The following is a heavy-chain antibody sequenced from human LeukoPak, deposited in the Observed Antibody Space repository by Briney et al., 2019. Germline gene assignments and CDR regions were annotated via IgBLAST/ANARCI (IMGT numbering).Heavy chain of an antibody. CDR1: GYSISSSSYY. J-gene: IGHJ6*03. D-gene: IGHD5-12*01. V-gene: IGHV4-39*01. Sequence: SETLSLTCAVSGYSISSSSYYWGWIRQPPGKGLEWIGSIYYSGSTYYNPSLKSRVTISVDTSKNQFSLKLSSVTAADTAVYYCARVASDYYYYYMDVWGKGTTVTVSS. CDR3: ARVASDYYYYYMDV. CDR2: IYYSGST.